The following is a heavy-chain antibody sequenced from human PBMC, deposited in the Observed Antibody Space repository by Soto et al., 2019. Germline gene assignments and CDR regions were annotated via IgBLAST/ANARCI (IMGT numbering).Heavy chain of an antibody. V-gene: IGHV4-4*07. CDR1: GGSISSYY. D-gene: IGHD3-22*01. CDR2: IYTSGST. CDR3: ARPRYYYDSTTYSDGQPADY. Sequence: SETLSLTCTVSGGSISSYYWSWIRQPAGKGLEWIGRIYTSGSTNYNPSLKSRVTMSVDTSKNQFSLKLSSVTAADTAMFYCARPRYYYDSTTYSDGQPADYWGLGTLVTVSS. J-gene: IGHJ4*02.